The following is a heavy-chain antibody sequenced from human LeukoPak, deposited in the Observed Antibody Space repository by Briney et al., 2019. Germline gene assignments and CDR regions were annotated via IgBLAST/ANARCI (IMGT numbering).Heavy chain of an antibody. D-gene: IGHD3-16*01. CDR3: ARAIWGSRYFDL. CDR2: IKQDGSNK. J-gene: IGHJ2*01. Sequence: PGGSLRLSCEASGFTFSSYWMSWVRQAPGKGLEWVANIKQDGSNKYYVDSVKGRFTISRDTAKNSLYLQMNSLRAEDTAVYYCARAIWGSRYFDLWGRGTLVTVSS. V-gene: IGHV3-7*01. CDR1: GFTFSSYW.